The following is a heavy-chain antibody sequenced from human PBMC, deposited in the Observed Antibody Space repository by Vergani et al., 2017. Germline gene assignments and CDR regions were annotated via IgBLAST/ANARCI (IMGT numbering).Heavy chain of an antibody. D-gene: IGHD3-22*01. V-gene: IGHV4-31*03. CDR1: GGSISSGGYY. CDR3: ARDRYDSSGYYPDSFDI. CDR2: IYYSGST. J-gene: IGHJ3*02. Sequence: QVQLQESGPGLVKPSQTLSLTCTVSGGSISSGGYYWSWLRQPPGQGLEWIGYIYYSGSTYYNPSLKSRVTISVDTSKNQFSLKLSSVTAADTAVYYCARDRYDSSGYYPDSFDIWGQGTMVTVSS.